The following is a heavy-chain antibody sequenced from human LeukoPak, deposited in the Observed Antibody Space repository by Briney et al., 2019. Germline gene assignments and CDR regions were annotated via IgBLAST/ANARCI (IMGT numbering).Heavy chain of an antibody. CDR2: IYYSGST. V-gene: IGHV4-59*08. CDR1: GGSISSYY. Sequence: TSETLSLTCTVSGGSISSYYWSWIRQPPGKGLEWIGYIYYSGSTNYNPSLKSRVTISVDTSKNQFSLKLSSVTAADTAVYYCATAGLAARYPLNYWGQGTLVTVSS. J-gene: IGHJ4*02. CDR3: ATAGLAARYPLNY. D-gene: IGHD6-6*01.